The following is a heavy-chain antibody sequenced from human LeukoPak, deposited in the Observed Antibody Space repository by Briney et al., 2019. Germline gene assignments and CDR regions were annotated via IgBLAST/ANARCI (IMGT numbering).Heavy chain of an antibody. D-gene: IGHD3-22*01. V-gene: IGHV3-48*01. J-gene: IGHJ6*03. Sequence: GGSLRLSCAASGSTFSSYSMNWVRQAPGKGLEWVSYISSSSSTIYYADSVKGRFTISRDISKNTLYLQMNNLRAEDTAVYYCARGVVVVRPYYYYYMDVWGKGTTVTVSS. CDR2: ISSSSSTI. CDR1: GSTFSSYS. CDR3: ARGVVVVRPYYYYYMDV.